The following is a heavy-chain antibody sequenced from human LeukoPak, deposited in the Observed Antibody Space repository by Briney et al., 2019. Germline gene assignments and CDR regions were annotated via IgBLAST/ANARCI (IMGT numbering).Heavy chain of an antibody. CDR2: IYCSGST. J-gene: IGHJ4*02. CDR1: GGSISSYY. V-gene: IGHV4-59*01. CDR3: ARIGNGYFDY. Sequence: PSETLSLTCTVSGGSISSYYWSWIRQPPGKGLEWIGYIYCSGSTNYNPSLKSRVTISVDTSKNQFSLKLSSVTAADTAVYYCARIGNGYFDYWGQGTLVTVSS. D-gene: IGHD4-23*01.